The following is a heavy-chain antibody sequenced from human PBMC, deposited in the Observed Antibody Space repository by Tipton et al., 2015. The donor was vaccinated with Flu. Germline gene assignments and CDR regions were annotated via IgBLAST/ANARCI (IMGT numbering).Heavy chain of an antibody. CDR3: AKVIPEKVAGLDH. Sequence: SLRLSCAVSGFTFTRYGVSWVRQAPGKGLEWVSSISGGGAIKYFADSVKGRFSISRDHAKNTVFLQMNSLSAEDTAIYYCAKVIPEKVAGLDHWGQGALVIVSS. CDR2: ISGGGAIK. CDR1: GFTFTRYG. D-gene: IGHD6-19*01. J-gene: IGHJ4*02. V-gene: IGHV3-23*01.